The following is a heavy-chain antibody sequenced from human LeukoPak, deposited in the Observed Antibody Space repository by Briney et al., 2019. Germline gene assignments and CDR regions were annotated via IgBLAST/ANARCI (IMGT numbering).Heavy chain of an antibody. J-gene: IGHJ4*02. D-gene: IGHD7-27*01. CDR2: ISSSGSTI. Sequence: PGGSLRLSCAASGFTFSDYYMSWIRQAPGKGLEGVSYISSSGSTIYYADSVKGRFTISRDNSKNTLYLQMNSLRAEDTAVYYCARDHLRAKWGFDYWGQGTLVTVSS. CDR1: GFTFSDYY. CDR3: ARDHLRAKWGFDY. V-gene: IGHV3-11*04.